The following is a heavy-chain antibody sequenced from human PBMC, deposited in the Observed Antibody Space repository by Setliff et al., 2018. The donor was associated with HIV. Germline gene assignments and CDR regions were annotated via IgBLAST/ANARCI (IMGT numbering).Heavy chain of an antibody. V-gene: IGHV3-30*02. D-gene: IGHD3-22*01. J-gene: IGHJ4*02. Sequence: PGGSLRLSCAASGFTFSTSGMHWVRQAPGKGLEWVAFIRFDGYNKYYADSLKGRFAISRDNSKNTLYLQMNSLRAEDTAVYYCAKDLVYYDSSGDLDYWGQGTLVTVSS. CDR1: GFTFSTSG. CDR3: AKDLVYYDSSGDLDY. CDR2: IRFDGYNK.